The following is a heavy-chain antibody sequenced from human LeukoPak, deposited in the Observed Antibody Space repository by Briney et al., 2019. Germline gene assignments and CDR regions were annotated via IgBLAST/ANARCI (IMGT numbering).Heavy chain of an antibody. CDR1: GYSFTSYW. D-gene: IGHD1-26*01. Sequence: GESLKISCKGSGYSFTSYWIGWVRQMPGKGLEWMGIIYPGDSDTRYSPSFQGQVTISADKSISTAYLQWSSLKASDTAMYYCARLGVGARKNKWFDPCCQGTLVTVSS. CDR2: IYPGDSDT. V-gene: IGHV5-51*01. CDR3: ARLGVGARKNKWFDP. J-gene: IGHJ5*02.